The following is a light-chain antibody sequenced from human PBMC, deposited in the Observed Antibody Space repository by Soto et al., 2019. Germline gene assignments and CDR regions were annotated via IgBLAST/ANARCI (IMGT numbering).Light chain of an antibody. J-gene: IGLJ1*01. V-gene: IGLV2-14*01. CDR1: SSDVGRYNY. CDR2: EVS. Sequence: QSALAQPASVSGSPGQSITISCTGTSSDVGRYNYVSWYQQHPGKAPKLLIHEVSYRPSGVSSRFSGSKSGNTASLTISGLQAEDEAEYHCCSYTNRATYVLGTGTKLTVL. CDR3: CSYTNRATYV.